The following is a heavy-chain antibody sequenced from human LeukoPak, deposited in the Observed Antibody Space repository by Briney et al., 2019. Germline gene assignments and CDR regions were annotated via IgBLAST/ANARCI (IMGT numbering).Heavy chain of an antibody. CDR2: ISGSGGST. V-gene: IGHV3-23*01. CDR1: GFTFSSYA. J-gene: IGHJ4*02. Sequence: PGGSLRLSCAASGFTFSSYAMSWVRQAPGKGLEWVSAISGSGGSTYYADSVKGRFTISRDNSKNTLYLQMNSLRAEDTAVYYCAKDLGPYIAVAAHYWGQGTLVTVSS. CDR3: AKDLGPYIAVAAHY. D-gene: IGHD6-19*01.